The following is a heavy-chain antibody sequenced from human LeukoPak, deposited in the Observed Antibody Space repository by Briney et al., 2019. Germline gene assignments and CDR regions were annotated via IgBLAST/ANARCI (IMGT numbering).Heavy chain of an antibody. J-gene: IGHJ3*02. CDR3: AREAGSSSGWYTPFAFDI. D-gene: IGHD6-19*01. Sequence: RAGGSLRLSCAASGFTFSDYYMNWVRPAPGKGLEWVSYISSSGSTIYYADSVKGRFTISRDNAKNSLYLQMNSLRAEDTAVYYCAREAGSSSGWYTPFAFDIWGQGTMVTVSS. V-gene: IGHV3-11*04. CDR2: ISSSGSTI. CDR1: GFTFSDYY.